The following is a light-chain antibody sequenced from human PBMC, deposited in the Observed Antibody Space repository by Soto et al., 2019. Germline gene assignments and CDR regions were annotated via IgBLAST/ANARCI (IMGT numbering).Light chain of an antibody. V-gene: IGLV2-8*01. CDR1: SSDVGGHNF. J-gene: IGLJ2*01. CDR3: SAYAGNNNPVI. Sequence: QSVLTPPPSASGSPGQSVTISCTGTSSDVGGHNFVSWYQQHPGKAPKFLIYEVTKRPSGVPDRFSGSKSGITASLTVSGLQADDEAYYYCSAYAGNNNPVIFGGGTKLTVL. CDR2: EVT.